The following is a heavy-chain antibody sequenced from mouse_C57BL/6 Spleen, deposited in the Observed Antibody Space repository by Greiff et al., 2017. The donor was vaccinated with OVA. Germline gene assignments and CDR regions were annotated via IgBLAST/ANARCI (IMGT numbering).Heavy chain of an antibody. CDR1: GYSFTGYY. Sequence: EVMLVESGPELVKPGASVKISCKASGYSFTGYYMNWVKQSPEKSLEWIGEINPSTGGTTYNQKFKAKATLTVDKSSSTAYMQLKSLTSEDSAVYYCARSLNWQAWFAYWGQGTLVTVSA. CDR3: ARSLNWQAWFAY. V-gene: IGHV1-42*01. J-gene: IGHJ3*01. CDR2: INPSTGGT. D-gene: IGHD4-1*01.